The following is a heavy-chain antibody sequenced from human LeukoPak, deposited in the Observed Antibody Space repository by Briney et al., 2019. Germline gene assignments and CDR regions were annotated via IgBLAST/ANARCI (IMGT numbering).Heavy chain of an antibody. D-gene: IGHD2-2*01. CDR2: ISSSGSTI. V-gene: IGHV3-48*03. CDR3: ARLHCSSTSCYFDY. J-gene: IGHJ4*02. CDR1: GFTFSSYE. Sequence: PGGSLRLSCAASGFTFSSYEMNWVRQAPGKGLEWVSYISSSGSTIYYADSVKGRFTISRDNAKNSLYLQMNSLRAEDTAVYYCARLHCSSTSCYFDYWGQGTLVTVSS.